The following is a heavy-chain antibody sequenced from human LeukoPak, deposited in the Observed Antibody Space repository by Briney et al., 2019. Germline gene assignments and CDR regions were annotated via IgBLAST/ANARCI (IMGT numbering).Heavy chain of an antibody. CDR2: LYSDGNT. CDR1: GVTLITND. J-gene: IGHJ4*02. CDR3: ARGVEPLAANTLAY. Sequence: GGSLRLSCAASGVTLITNDLTGVRQAPGKGLEWVSVLYSDGNTKYPDSVQGRFTISRDNSKNTLYLEMNSLSPDDTAVYYCARGVEPLAANTLAYWGQGTLVTVSS. D-gene: IGHD1-14*01. V-gene: IGHV3-53*01.